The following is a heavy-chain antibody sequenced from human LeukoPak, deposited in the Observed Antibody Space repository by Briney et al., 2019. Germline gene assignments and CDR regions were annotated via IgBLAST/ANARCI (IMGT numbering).Heavy chain of an antibody. J-gene: IGHJ3*02. CDR2: ISGSGGRT. Sequence: GGSLRLSCAASGITVSSYAMTWVRQAPGKGLEWVSSISGSGGRTLYADSVKGRFTISRDNFKNTLYLQMNSLRAEDTAVYHCAKDPGGDYIGAFDMWGQGTMVTVSS. V-gene: IGHV3-23*01. D-gene: IGHD2-21*02. CDR3: AKDPGGDYIGAFDM. CDR1: GITVSSYA.